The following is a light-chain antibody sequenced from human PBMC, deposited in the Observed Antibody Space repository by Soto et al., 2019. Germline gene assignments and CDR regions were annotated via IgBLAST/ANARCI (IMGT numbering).Light chain of an antibody. CDR1: YSNIGIND. V-gene: IGLV1-44*01. CDR3: AAWDDSLNGPI. Sequence: QSVLTQPPSASGTPGQRVIVYCCGTYSNIGINDVHWYRQLSGSTPQILIYDTTERATGVPDRCSGSKSGTSASLAISGLQAEDEADYHCAAWDDSLNGPIFGGGSKVTGL. J-gene: IGLJ2*01. CDR2: DTT.